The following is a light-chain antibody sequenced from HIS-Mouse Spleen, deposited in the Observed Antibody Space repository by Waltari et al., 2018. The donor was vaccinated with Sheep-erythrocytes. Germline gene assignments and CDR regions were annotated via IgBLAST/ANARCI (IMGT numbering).Light chain of an antibody. CDR1: QSVLYSSNNKNY. CDR3: QQYYSTLLT. J-gene: IGKJ4*01. V-gene: IGKV4-1*01. CDR2: WAS. Sequence: EIVLTQSPGTLSLSPGERATINCKSSQSVLYSSNNKNYLAWYQQKPGQPPKLLIYWASTRESGVPDRFSGSGSGTDFTLTISSLQAEDVAVYYCQQYYSTLLTFGGGTKVEIK.